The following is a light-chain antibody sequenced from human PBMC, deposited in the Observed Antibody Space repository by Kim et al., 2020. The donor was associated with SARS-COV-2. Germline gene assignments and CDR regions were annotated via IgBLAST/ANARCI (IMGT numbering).Light chain of an antibody. J-gene: IGKJ4*01. CDR3: QQYDTLPLT. CDR1: QDIDNY. V-gene: IGKV1-33*01. Sequence: DIQMTQSPSSLSASVGDRVTITCQASQDIDNYLNWYQQKPGKAPELLIYDASYLGTGVPSRFSGRGSGTDFTFIISGLQPEDIATYYCQQYDTLPLTFGGGTKVDIK. CDR2: DAS.